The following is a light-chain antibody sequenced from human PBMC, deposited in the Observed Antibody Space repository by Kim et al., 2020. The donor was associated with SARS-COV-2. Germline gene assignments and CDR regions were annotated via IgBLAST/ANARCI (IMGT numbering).Light chain of an antibody. CDR1: QGMSTY. CDR2: DAT. J-gene: IGKJ3*01. V-gene: IGKV1-9*01. CDR3: QQLNSFPPV. Sequence: ASVGERVTVTRRASQGMSTYLAWYQQKPGKAPNLLIYDATTLQSGVPSMFSGGGSGTDFTLTISSLQPEDFATYYCQQLNSFPPVFGPGTKVDIK.